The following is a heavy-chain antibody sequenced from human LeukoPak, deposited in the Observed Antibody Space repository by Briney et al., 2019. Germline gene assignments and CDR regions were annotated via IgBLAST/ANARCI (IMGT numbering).Heavy chain of an antibody. Sequence: PGGSLRPSCAASGFTFSSYAMSWVRQAPGKGLEWVSAISGSGGSTYYADSVKGRFTISRDNSKNTLYLQMNSLRAEDTAVYYCAKDISGWYGSFAFDIWGQGTMVTVSS. V-gene: IGHV3-23*01. CDR1: GFTFSSYA. CDR3: AKDISGWYGSFAFDI. CDR2: ISGSGGST. D-gene: IGHD6-19*01. J-gene: IGHJ3*02.